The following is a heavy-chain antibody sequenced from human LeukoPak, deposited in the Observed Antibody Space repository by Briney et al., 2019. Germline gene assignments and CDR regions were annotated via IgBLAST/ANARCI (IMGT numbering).Heavy chain of an antibody. Sequence: PGRSLRLSCAASGFIFSNSAMHWVRQAPGKGLEWVAVISYDGSNKYYADSVKGRFTISRDNSKNTLYLQMNSLRAEDTAVYYCAKGYDYRSGAGSFDYWGQGTLVTVSS. CDR1: GFIFSNSA. D-gene: IGHD3-10*01. J-gene: IGHJ4*02. V-gene: IGHV3-30*18. CDR2: ISYDGSNK. CDR3: AKGYDYRSGAGSFDY.